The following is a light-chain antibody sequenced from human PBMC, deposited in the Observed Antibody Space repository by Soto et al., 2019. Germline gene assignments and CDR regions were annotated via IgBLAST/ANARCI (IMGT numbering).Light chain of an antibody. CDR1: QVISNY. V-gene: IGKV1-33*01. Sequence: DIQMTQSPSSLSASVGDRVTITCQASQVISNYLNWYQQKPVKAPKLLIYDASNLDTGVPSRFSGSGSGTDFTFTISSLQPEDIATYYCQQYDNLPRLTFGGGTKVDIK. CDR3: QQYDNLPRLT. CDR2: DAS. J-gene: IGKJ4*01.